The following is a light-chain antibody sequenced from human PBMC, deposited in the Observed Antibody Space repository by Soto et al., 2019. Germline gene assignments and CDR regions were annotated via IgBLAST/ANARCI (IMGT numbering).Light chain of an antibody. CDR1: QSVRSSS. CDR2: GAS. J-gene: IGKJ1*01. CDR3: QQYGDSPDTDRWT. V-gene: IGKV3-20*01. Sequence: EMVLTQSPGTLSLSPGERASLSCRASQSVRSSSLAWYQQKPGQPPRLLIYGASGRTTGIPDRFSGSGYGTDFTLTISTLEPEDFAVYFCQQYGDSPDTDRWTFGPGTKVEIK.